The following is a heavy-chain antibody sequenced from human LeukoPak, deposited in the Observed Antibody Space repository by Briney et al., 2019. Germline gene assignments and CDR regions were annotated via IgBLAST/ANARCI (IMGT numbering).Heavy chain of an antibody. D-gene: IGHD5-12*01. J-gene: IGHJ3*02. CDR3: ALSYSGYNYVGLGVFDI. V-gene: IGHV5-51*01. CDR1: GYNFTNYW. Sequence: GESLKISCKTSGYNFTNYWIAWVRQMPGKGLEWMGIIYPGDSDTRYSPSFQGQVTISADKSISTAYLQWSSLKASDTAMYYCALSYSGYNYVGLGVFDIWGQGTMVTVSS. CDR2: IYPGDSDT.